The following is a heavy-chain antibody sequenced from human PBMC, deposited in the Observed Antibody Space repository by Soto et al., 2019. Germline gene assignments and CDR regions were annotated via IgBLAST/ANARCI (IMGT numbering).Heavy chain of an antibody. CDR1: GFNFDNYG. D-gene: IGHD1-7*01. V-gene: IGHV3-30*18. CDR2: ITYDGSNK. J-gene: IGHJ4*02. CDR3: AKDRVGGTFYTPLGF. Sequence: GGSLRLSCQASGFNFDNYGMHWVRQAPGKGLEWVAVITYDGSNKYYADSVKGRFTISRDNSKKTLSLHLNTLKPEDTAVYHCAKDRVGGTFYTPLGFWGQGTLVTVSS.